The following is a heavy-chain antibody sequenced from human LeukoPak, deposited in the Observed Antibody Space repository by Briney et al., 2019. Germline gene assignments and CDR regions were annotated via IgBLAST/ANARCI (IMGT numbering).Heavy chain of an antibody. CDR3: AKPHFDY. CDR1: GFTFSSDG. V-gene: IGHV3-30*02. Sequence: PGGSLRLSCAASGFTFSSDGMYWVRQGPGKGLEWVAFIRLDGSNKYYADSVKGRFTISRDNSKNTLYLQMNSLRGDDTAVYYCAKPHFDYWVQGTLVTVSS. CDR2: IRLDGSNK. J-gene: IGHJ4*02.